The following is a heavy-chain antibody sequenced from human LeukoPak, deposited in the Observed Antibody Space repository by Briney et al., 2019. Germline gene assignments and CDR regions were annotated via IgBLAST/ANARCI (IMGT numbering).Heavy chain of an antibody. D-gene: IGHD4-11*01. Sequence: PGGSLRLSCAASGFTFSSYAMSWVRQAPGKGLEWVSGISGSGDTPYYADSVKGRFTISRDDAKNSLYLQMNSLRAEDTAVYYCARDLFSSTTAYFDYWGQGTLVTVSS. V-gene: IGHV3-23*01. CDR1: GFTFSSYA. CDR2: ISGSGDTP. J-gene: IGHJ4*02. CDR3: ARDLFSSTTAYFDY.